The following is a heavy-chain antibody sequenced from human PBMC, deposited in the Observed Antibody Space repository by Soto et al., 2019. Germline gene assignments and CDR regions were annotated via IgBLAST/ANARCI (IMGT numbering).Heavy chain of an antibody. D-gene: IGHD3-3*01. J-gene: IGHJ4*02. CDR1: RYTFTSYY. CDR2: INPNNGYT. Sequence: ASVKVSCKASRYTFTSYYIHWVRQAPGQGLEWMGWINPNNGYTKYTQKFQGRVTVTRDTSITTAYLELTRLQSDDTAVYYCAKAKFDFWSGYWSPSLDFWGQGTLVTVSS. CDR3: AKAKFDFWSGYWSPSLDF. V-gene: IGHV1-2*02.